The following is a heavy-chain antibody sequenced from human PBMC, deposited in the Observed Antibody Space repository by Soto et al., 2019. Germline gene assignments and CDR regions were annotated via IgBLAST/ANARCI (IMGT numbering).Heavy chain of an antibody. CDR1: GGSFSGYY. D-gene: IGHD2-21*01. CDR2: INHSGST. V-gene: IGHV4-34*01. Sequence: SETLSLTCAVYGGSFSGYYWSWIRQPPGKGLEWIGEINHSGSTNYNPSLKSRVTISVDTSKNQFSLKLSSVTAADTAVYYCARGRTINDAFDIWGQGTMVTVSS. J-gene: IGHJ3*02. CDR3: ARGRTINDAFDI.